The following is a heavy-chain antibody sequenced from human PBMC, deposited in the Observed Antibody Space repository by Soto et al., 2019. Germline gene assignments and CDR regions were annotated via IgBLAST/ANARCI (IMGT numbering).Heavy chain of an antibody. CDR3: ARATVGTYYFDY. CDR2: TRDKTNSYTT. D-gene: IGHD3-16*01. V-gene: IGHV3-72*01. CDR1: GFTFSDHN. Sequence: EVQLVESGGGLVQPGGSLRLSCAASGFTFSDHNMDWVRQAPGKGLEWVGRTRDKTNSYTTEYAASVKGRFTISRDDSKSSLYLQMNSLKTEDTAMYYCARATVGTYYFDYWGQGTLVTVSS. J-gene: IGHJ4*02.